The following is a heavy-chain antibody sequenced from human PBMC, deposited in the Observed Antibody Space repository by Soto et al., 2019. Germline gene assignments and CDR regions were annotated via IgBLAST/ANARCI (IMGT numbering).Heavy chain of an antibody. Sequence: GRSLRLSTAASEFTLSDQYMDWVRQAPGKGLEWVGRSRNKANSYTTEYAASVKGRFTISRDDSKNSLYLQMNSLNTEDTAVYYCARLTRDGNDYWGQGTLVTVSS. CDR1: EFTLSDQY. D-gene: IGHD2-2*01. J-gene: IGHJ4*02. V-gene: IGHV3-72*01. CDR3: ARLTRDGNDY. CDR2: SRNKANSYTT.